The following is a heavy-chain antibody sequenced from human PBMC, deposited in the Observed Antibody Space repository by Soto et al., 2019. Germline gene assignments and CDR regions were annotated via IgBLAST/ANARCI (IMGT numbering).Heavy chain of an antibody. D-gene: IGHD6-13*01. V-gene: IGHV1-2*02. CDR2: INPNSGGT. J-gene: IGHJ4*02. CDR3: ARAQGSSSWYGGVIFDY. CDR1: GYTFTGYY. Sequence: QVPLVQSGAEVKKPGASVKVSCKASGYTFTGYYMHWVRQAPGQGLEWMGWINPNSGGTNYAQKFQGRVTMTRDRPIRTAYMELSKPRSDDTAAYYCARAQGSSSWYGGVIFDYRGQGTLVTVSS.